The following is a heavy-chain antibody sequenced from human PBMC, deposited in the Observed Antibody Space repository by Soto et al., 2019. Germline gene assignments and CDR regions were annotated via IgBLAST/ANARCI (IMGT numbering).Heavy chain of an antibody. Sequence: SVKVSCKASGGTFSSYAISWVRQAPGQGLEWMGGIIPIFGTANYAQKFQGRVTITADESTSTAYMELSSLRSEDTAVYYCARESRVGDTAMVSPTRWGQGTLVTVSS. J-gene: IGHJ4*02. CDR1: GGTFSSYA. D-gene: IGHD5-18*01. V-gene: IGHV1-69*13. CDR2: IIPIFGTA. CDR3: ARESRVGDTAMVSPTR.